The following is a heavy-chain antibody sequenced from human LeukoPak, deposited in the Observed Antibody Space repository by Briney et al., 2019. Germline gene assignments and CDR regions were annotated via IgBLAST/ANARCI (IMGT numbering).Heavy chain of an antibody. V-gene: IGHV3-66*01. CDR2: IYRDGST. Sequence: PGGSLRLSCAASGLTVSSNYVSWVRQAPGKGLEWVSSIYRDGSTYYADSVKGRFTISRDNSKNTLNLQMNNLRVEDTAVYYCARVMTAITNWFDPWGQGTLVTVSS. D-gene: IGHD2-21*02. CDR3: ARVMTAITNWFDP. J-gene: IGHJ5*02. CDR1: GLTVSSNY.